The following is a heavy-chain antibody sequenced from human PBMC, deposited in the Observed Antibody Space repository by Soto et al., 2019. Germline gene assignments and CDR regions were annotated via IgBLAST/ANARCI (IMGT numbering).Heavy chain of an antibody. V-gene: IGHV4-39*01. Sequence: SETLSLTCTVSGGSISSSSYYWGWIRQPPGKGLEWIGSIYYSGSTYYNPSLKSRVTISVDTSKNQFSLKLSSVTAADTAVYYCAETHSSSWRYYYYYMDVWGKGTTVTVSS. CDR3: AETHSSSWRYYYYYMDV. D-gene: IGHD6-13*01. CDR2: IYYSGST. CDR1: GGSISSSSYY. J-gene: IGHJ6*03.